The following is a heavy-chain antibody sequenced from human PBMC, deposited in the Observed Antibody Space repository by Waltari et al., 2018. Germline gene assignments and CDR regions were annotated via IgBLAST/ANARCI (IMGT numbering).Heavy chain of an antibody. CDR2: IYWNDDK. V-gene: IGHV2-5*01. D-gene: IGHD1-7*01. Sequence: QITLKESGPTLVKPTQTLTLTCTFSGFSLSTSGVGVGWIRPPPGKALEWLALIYWNDDKRYSPSLKSRLTITKDTSKNQVVLTMTNMDPVDTATYYCAHSSNWMAHVWNYVSLGWFDPWGQGTLVTVSS. CDR1: GFSLSTSGVG. CDR3: AHSSNWMAHVWNYVSLGWFDP. J-gene: IGHJ5*02.